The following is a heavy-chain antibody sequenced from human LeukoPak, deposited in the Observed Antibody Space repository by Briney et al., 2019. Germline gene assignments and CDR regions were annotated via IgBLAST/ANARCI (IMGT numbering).Heavy chain of an antibody. D-gene: IGHD4-23*01. CDR2: ISSSGSTI. Sequence: GGSLRLSCAASGSTFSDYYMSWIRQAPGKGLELVSYISSSGSTIYYADSVKGRFTISRENAKNSLYLQMNSLRAEDTAVYYCATYGGNSGYFDLWGRGTLVTVS. V-gene: IGHV3-11*01. CDR3: ATYGGNSGYFDL. J-gene: IGHJ2*01. CDR1: GSTFSDYY.